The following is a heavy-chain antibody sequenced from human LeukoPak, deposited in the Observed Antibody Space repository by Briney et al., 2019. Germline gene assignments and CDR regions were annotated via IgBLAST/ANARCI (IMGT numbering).Heavy chain of an antibody. CDR3: ARDSQMATID. D-gene: IGHD5-24*01. CDR1: GGSISSSSYY. V-gene: IGHV4-39*07. Sequence: SETLSLTCTVSGGSISSSSYYWGWIRQPPGMGLEWIGSIYYSGSTYYNPSLKSRVTISVDTSKNQFSLKLSSVTAADTAVYYCARDSQMATIDWGQGTLVTVSS. CDR2: IYYSGST. J-gene: IGHJ4*02.